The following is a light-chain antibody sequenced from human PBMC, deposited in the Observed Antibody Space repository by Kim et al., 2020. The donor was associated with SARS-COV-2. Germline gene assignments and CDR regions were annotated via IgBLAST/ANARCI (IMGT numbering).Light chain of an antibody. J-gene: IGLJ1*01. CDR3: NSRDISGNQV. Sequence: VALVQTVRNTGPGKSLKSYYASWYQQTPGQAPVLVIYGKNNRPSGTPDRFSGSSSGNTASLTITGDQAEDEADYYCNSRDISGNQVFGTGTKVTVL. V-gene: IGLV3-19*01. CDR2: GKN. CDR1: SLKSYY.